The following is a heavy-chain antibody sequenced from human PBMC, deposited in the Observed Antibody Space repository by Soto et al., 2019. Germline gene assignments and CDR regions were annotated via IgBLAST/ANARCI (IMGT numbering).Heavy chain of an antibody. CDR2: IYHSGST. CDR1: SGSIPTANW. D-gene: IGHD2-15*01. CDR3: ARRGGGVVLAATTPFDY. Sequence: QVPLQESGTRLVRPSGTLSLTCTVSSGSIPTANWWSWVRQPPGRGLEWIGEIYHSGSTNYNLSLKRRVTLSVDKSKNQFSLRLSSVTAADTAMDYCARRGGGVVLAATTPFDYWGQGTLVTGSS. J-gene: IGHJ4*02. V-gene: IGHV4-4*02.